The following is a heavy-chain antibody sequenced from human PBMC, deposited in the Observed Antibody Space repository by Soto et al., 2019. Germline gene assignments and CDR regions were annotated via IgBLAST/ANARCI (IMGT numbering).Heavy chain of an antibody. CDR3: ARHRLSGSYPYHFGY. Sequence: SSETLSLTCTVSGGSISSSSYYWGWIRQPPGKGLEWIGSIYYSGSTYYNPSPKSRVTISVDTSKNQFSLKLSSVTAADTAVYYCARHRLSGSYPYHFGYWGQGTLVTVSS. V-gene: IGHV4-39*01. J-gene: IGHJ4*02. CDR1: GGSISSSSYY. CDR2: IYYSGST. D-gene: IGHD1-26*01.